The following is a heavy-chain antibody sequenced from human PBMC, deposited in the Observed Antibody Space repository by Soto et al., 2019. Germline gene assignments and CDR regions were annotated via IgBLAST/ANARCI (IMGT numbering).Heavy chain of an antibody. CDR2: ISGFNGQT. V-gene: IGHV1-18*01. Sequence: ASVKVSCKASGNTFASHGFSWVRQAPGQWLEWMGWISGFNGQTNYALKFQGRVTLTTDASTSTAYMELRSLRSDDTAVYFCARVDPRGVAVVRDYWGQGTLVTVSS. J-gene: IGHJ4*02. CDR1: GNTFASHG. D-gene: IGHD3-10*01. CDR3: ARVDPRGVAVVRDY.